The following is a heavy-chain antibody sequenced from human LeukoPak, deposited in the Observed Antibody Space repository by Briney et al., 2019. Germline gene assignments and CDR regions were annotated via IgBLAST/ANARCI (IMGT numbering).Heavy chain of an antibody. CDR2: ISGSGGST. Sequence: GGSLRLSCAASGFTFSSYAMSWVRQAPGKGLEWFSAISGSGGSTYYADSVKGRFTISRDNSKNTLYLQMNSLRAEDTAVYYCAKDIEYSSSSNWFDPWGQGTLVTVSS. CDR3: AKDIEYSSSSNWFDP. J-gene: IGHJ5*02. CDR1: GFTFSSYA. D-gene: IGHD6-6*01. V-gene: IGHV3-23*01.